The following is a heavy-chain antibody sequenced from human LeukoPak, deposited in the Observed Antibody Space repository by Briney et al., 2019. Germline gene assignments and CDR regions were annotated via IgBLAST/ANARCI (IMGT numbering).Heavy chain of an antibody. J-gene: IGHJ4*02. CDR3: ARGRGNSSSWYWDY. V-gene: IGHV3-7*01. Sequence: GGSLRLSCAASGFTFSTYWMSWVRQAPGKGLEWVANIKQDGSDKYYVDSVKGRFTISRDNAKNSLFLQMNSLRAEDTAVYYCARGRGNSSSWYWDYWGQGALVTVSS. CDR2: IKQDGSDK. CDR1: GFTFSTYW. D-gene: IGHD6-13*01.